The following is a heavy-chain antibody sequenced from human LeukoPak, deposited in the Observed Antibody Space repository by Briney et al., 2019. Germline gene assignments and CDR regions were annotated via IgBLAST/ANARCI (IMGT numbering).Heavy chain of an antibody. CDR1: GFTFSDYY. J-gene: IGHJ4*02. CDR2: ISSSGSTI. D-gene: IGHD3-3*01. Sequence: GGSLRLSCAASGFTFSDYYMSWIRQAPGKGLEWVSYISSSGSTIYYADSVKGRFTISRDNAKNSLYLQMNSLRAEDTAVYYCARERETGITIFGVVTPFDYWGKGTLVTVSS. CDR3: ARERETGITIFGVVTPFDY. V-gene: IGHV3-11*01.